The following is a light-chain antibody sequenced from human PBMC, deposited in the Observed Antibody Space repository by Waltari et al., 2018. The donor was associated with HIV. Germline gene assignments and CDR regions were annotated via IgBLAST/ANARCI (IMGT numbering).Light chain of an antibody. CDR3: SSYGGSTNLL. CDR1: SSDIGGYTY. V-gene: IGLV2-8*01. J-gene: IGLJ2*01. Sequence: QSALTQPPSASGSPGQSVTISCTGTSSDIGGYTYVSWYQQYPGKAPKLMIYEVSKRPSGVPDLCSGSKSSNTASLTVSGLQAEDEADYYCSSYGGSTNLLFGGGTKLTVL. CDR2: EVS.